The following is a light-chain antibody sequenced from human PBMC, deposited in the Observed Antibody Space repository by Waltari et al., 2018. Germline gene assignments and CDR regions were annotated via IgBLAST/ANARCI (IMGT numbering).Light chain of an antibody. Sequence: EIVLTQSPGTLSLSPGETATISFSVIQSVKSEYLTWYQQKPRQAPRRLVYSASSRATGIPDRFIGSGSGTDFTLTIRRLEPEDFAVFYCLQWGASQWTFGQGTRVEVK. CDR2: SAS. J-gene: IGKJ1*01. CDR1: QSVKSEY. CDR3: LQWGASQWT. V-gene: IGKV3-20*01.